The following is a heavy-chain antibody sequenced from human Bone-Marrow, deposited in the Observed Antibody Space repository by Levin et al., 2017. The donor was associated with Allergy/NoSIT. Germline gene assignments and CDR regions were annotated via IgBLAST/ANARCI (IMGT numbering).Heavy chain of an antibody. CDR2: IKSDGSST. CDR3: ARDPDGLRAGSTYARNDAHHDAFDI. CDR1: GFTFSSYW. Sequence: GGSLRLSCVASGFTFSSYWIHWVRLSPGKGLVWVSRIKSDGSSTSYADSVRGRFTISRDNAKNTLYLQMNGLRAEDTAVYYCARDPDGLRAGSTYARNDAHHDAFDIWGQGTMVTVSS. D-gene: IGHD3-16*01. J-gene: IGHJ3*02. V-gene: IGHV3-74*01.